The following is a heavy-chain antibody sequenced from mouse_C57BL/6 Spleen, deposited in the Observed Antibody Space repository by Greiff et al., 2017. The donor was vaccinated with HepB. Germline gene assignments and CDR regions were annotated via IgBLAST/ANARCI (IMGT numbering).Heavy chain of an antibody. CDR1: GFSLTSYG. V-gene: IGHV2-2*01. Sequence: VQLVESGPGLVQPSQSLSITCTVSGFSLTSYGVHWVRQSPGKGLEWLGVIWSGGSTDYNAAFISRLSISKDNSKSQVFFKMNSLQADDTAIYYCAILLRSSRGYWGQGTTLTVSS. J-gene: IGHJ2*01. D-gene: IGHD1-1*01. CDR2: IWSGGST. CDR3: AILLRSSRGY.